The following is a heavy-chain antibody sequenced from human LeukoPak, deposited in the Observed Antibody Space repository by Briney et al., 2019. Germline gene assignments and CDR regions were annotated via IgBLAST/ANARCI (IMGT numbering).Heavy chain of an antibody. V-gene: IGHV1-2*02. CDR2: INPNSGGT. CDR1: GYTFTGYY. J-gene: IGHJ5*02. CDR3: ARDVRFLEWLSYNWFDP. Sequence: ASVKVSCKASGYTFTGYYMHWVRQAPGQGLEWMGWINPNSGGTNYAQKFQGRVTMTRDTSTSTVYMELSSLRSEDTAVYYCARDVRFLEWLSYNWFDPWGQGTLVTVSS. D-gene: IGHD3-3*01.